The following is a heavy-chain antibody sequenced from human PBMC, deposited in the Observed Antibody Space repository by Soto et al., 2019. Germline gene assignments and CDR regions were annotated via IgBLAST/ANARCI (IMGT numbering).Heavy chain of an antibody. J-gene: IGHJ4*02. Sequence: GGSLRLSCAASGFTFSSYAMSWVRQAPGKGLEWVSAISGSGGSTYYADSVRGRFTISRDNAKNSLYLQMNNLRAEDTAVYYCARDYSNKGFDYWGQGSLVTVSS. CDR1: GFTFSSYA. V-gene: IGHV3-23*01. D-gene: IGHD5-18*01. CDR3: ARDYSNKGFDY. CDR2: ISGSGGST.